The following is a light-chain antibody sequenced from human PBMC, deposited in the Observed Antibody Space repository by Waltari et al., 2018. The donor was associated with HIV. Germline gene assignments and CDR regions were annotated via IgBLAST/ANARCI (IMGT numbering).Light chain of an antibody. J-gene: IGLJ2*01. V-gene: IGLV2-14*01. Sequence: QSALTQPASVSGSPGQSITISCTGTSSDVGGYNSVSWYQQHPGKAPKPMIYDVSNLPSGVSNRFSGSKSGNTASLTISGLQAEDEADYYCSSYTSSSTLVFGGGTKLTVL. CDR3: SSYTSSSTLV. CDR2: DVS. CDR1: SSDVGGYNS.